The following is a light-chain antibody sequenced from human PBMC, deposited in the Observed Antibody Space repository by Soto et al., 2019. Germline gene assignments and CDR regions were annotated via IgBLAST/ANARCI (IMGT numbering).Light chain of an antibody. CDR1: SSDVGSYNL. V-gene: IGLV2-23*02. CDR2: EVS. Sequence: QSALTHSVSVSRSPGQSITISCTGTSSDVGSYNLVSWYQKHPGKAAKLMIYEVSKRPSGVSNRFSGSKSGNTASLTISGLQAEDEADYYCCSYAGSSTFFYVLGTGNKVTVL. CDR3: CSYAGSSTFFYV. J-gene: IGLJ1*01.